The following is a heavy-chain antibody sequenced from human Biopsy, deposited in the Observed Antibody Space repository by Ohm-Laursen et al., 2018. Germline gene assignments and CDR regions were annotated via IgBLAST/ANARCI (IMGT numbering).Heavy chain of an antibody. CDR1: GGSIKSYY. CDR2: IYYTGHT. Sequence: SDTLSLTCTVSGGSIKSYYWNWIRQSPGKGLEWIGFIYYTGHTNYNPSLKSRATISVDTSKNQFSLKVISVTVADTAVYYCARLTGDPSYWGQGILVTVSS. CDR3: ARLTGDPSY. J-gene: IGHJ4*02. D-gene: IGHD7-27*01. V-gene: IGHV4-59*07.